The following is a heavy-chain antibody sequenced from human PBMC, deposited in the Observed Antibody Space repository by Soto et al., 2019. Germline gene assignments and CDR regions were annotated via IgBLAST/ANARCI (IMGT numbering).Heavy chain of an antibody. J-gene: IGHJ5*02. CDR3: ARGGYCSSTSCYFRSWNNWFDP. V-gene: IGHV4-59*12. D-gene: IGHD2-2*01. CDR2: IYYSGST. CDR1: GGSISSYY. Sequence: SETLSLTCTVSGGSISSYYWSWIRQPPGKGLEWIGYIYYSGSTNYNPSLKSRVTISVDTSKNQFSLKLSSVTAADTAVYYCARGGYCSSTSCYFRSWNNWFDPWGQGTLVTVSS.